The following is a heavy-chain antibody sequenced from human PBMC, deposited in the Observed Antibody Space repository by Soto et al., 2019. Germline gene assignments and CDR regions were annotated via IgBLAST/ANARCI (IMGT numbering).Heavy chain of an antibody. D-gene: IGHD3-22*01. Sequence: QVQLQESGPGLVKPSQTLSLTCTVSGGSISSGDYYWSWIRQPPGKGREWIGYIYYSGSTYYNPSLKSRVTISVDTSKNQFSLKLSSVTAADTAVYYCARSREDSSGYYRDHWYFDLWGRGTLVTVSS. CDR1: GGSISSGDYY. J-gene: IGHJ2*01. V-gene: IGHV4-30-4*01. CDR3: ARSREDSSGYYRDHWYFDL. CDR2: IYYSGST.